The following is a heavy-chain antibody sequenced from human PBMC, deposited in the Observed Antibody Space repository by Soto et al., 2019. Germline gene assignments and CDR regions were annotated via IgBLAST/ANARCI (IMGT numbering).Heavy chain of an antibody. Sequence: SETLSLTCAVYGGSFSGYYWNWIRQPPGKGLEWIGEINHSGSTNYSPSLKSRVTISVDTSKNQFSLKLSSVTAADTAVYYCASWFGCGSTSCYNYAMDVWGQGTTVTVSS. V-gene: IGHV4-34*01. D-gene: IGHD2-2*02. J-gene: IGHJ6*02. CDR3: ASWFGCGSTSCYNYAMDV. CDR1: GGSFSGYY. CDR2: INHSGST.